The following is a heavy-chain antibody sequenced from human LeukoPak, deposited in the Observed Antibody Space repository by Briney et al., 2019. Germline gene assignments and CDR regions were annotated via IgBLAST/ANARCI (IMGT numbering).Heavy chain of an antibody. CDR3: VKEYKSGWNDAFDI. CDR2: ISSNGGST. V-gene: IGHV3-64*01. CDR1: GFTFSSYA. D-gene: IGHD6-25*01. Sequence: GGSLRLSCAASGFTFSSYAMHWVRQAPGKGLEYVSAISSNGGSTYYANSVKGRFTISRDNAKNSLYLQMNSLRAEDMALYYCVKEYKSGWNDAFDIWGQGTMVTVSS. J-gene: IGHJ3*02.